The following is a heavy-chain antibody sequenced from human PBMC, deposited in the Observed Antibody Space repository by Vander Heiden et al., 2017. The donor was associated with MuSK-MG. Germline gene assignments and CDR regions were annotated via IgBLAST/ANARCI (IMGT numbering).Heavy chain of an antibody. J-gene: IGHJ4*02. CDR1: GGSISSYY. CDR2: IYYSGST. Sequence: QVQLQESGPGLAKPSETLSLTCTVSGGSISSYYWSWIRQPPGKGLEWIGYIYYSGSTNDNPSLKSRVTISVDTSKNQFSLKMRSVTAADTAVYDCASIKRGYFDYWGQVTLVTVCS. V-gene: IGHV4-59*01. D-gene: IGHD1-20*01. CDR3: ASIKRGYFDY.